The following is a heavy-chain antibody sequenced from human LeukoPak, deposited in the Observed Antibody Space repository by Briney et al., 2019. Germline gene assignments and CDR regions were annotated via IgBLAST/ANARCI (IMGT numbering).Heavy chain of an antibody. V-gene: IGHV3-23*01. Sequence: SGGSLRLSCAASGFTFSSYAMSWVRQAPGKGLEWVSAISGSGGSTYYADSVKGRFTISRDNSKNTLYLQMNSLRAEDTAVYYCAKARRSGAYCGGDCYSPPYFDYWGQGTLVTVFS. CDR3: AKARRSGAYCGGDCYSPPYFDY. D-gene: IGHD2-21*02. CDR2: ISGSGGST. J-gene: IGHJ4*02. CDR1: GFTFSSYA.